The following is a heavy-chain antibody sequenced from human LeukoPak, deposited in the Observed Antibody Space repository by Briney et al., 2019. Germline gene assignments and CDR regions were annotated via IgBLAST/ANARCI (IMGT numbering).Heavy chain of an antibody. CDR3: AKADSARGVTLKTTIDY. Sequence: PGGSLRLSCAASGFTFSSYAMSWVRQARGKGLEGVSVSSGSGGSTYYADSVKGRFTISRDNSKNTLYLQMNSLRGEDTAVYYCAKADSARGVTLKTTIDYWGQGTLVTVSS. J-gene: IGHJ4*02. CDR2: SSGSGGST. CDR1: GFTFSSYA. D-gene: IGHD1-14*01. V-gene: IGHV3-23*01.